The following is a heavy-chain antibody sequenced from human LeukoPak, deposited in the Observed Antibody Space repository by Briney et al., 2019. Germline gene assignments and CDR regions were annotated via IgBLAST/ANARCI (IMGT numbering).Heavy chain of an antibody. J-gene: IGHJ4*02. Sequence: GGSLRLSCAGSGFTFNNYAMSWVRQTPRKGLEWVSTISISGDGTYYADPVKGRFTMSRDNAKNSPYLQMNSLRAEDTAMYYCARDRAKITDYWGQGTLVTVSS. CDR3: ARDRAKITDY. D-gene: IGHD5-24*01. V-gene: IGHV3-23*01. CDR2: ISISGDGT. CDR1: GFTFNNYA.